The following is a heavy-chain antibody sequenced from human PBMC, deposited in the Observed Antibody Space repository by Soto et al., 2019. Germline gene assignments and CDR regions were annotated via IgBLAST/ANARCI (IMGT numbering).Heavy chain of an antibody. D-gene: IGHD2-2*01. J-gene: IGHJ6*02. CDR1: GFSISTGGVG. CDR2: VYWNTEK. CDR3: AHRSVHYGMDV. Sequence: ITLKESGPTLVKPTPTLALTCPLSGFSISTGGVGVGLFRQPPGKALEWLADVYWNTEKNYSPSLPGRLTITRDTSKNQVVLTMTDMDPVDTATYYCAHRSVHYGMDVWGQGTTVTVSS. V-gene: IGHV2-5*01.